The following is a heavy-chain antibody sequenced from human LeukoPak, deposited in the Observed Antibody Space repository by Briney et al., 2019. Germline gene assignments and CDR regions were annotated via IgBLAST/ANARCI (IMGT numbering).Heavy chain of an antibody. J-gene: IGHJ3*02. Sequence: GSLRLSCAASGFTFSSYAMSWIRQPPGKGLEWIGSIYYSGSTYYNPSLKSRVTISVDTSKNQFSLKLSSVTAADTAVYYCVGYCSSTSCYDAFDIWGQGTMVTVSS. D-gene: IGHD2-2*01. CDR3: VGYCSSTSCYDAFDI. CDR1: GFTFSSYA. V-gene: IGHV4-39*01. CDR2: IYYSGST.